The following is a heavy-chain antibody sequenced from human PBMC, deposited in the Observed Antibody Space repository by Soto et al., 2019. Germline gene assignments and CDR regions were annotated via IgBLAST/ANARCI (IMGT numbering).Heavy chain of an antibody. CDR2: IFWDDDK. V-gene: IGHV2-5*02. J-gene: IGHJ4*02. CDR1: GFSLSTSGVG. CDR3: AHRPSYGDYGGTFTY. D-gene: IGHD4-17*01. Sequence: QITLKESGPTLVKPTQTLTLTCTFSGFSLSTSGVGLGWIRQPPGKALEWLAAIFWDDDKRYSPCLKSRLTITKGTSRNQVVLTMTNMDPVDTAPYYCAHRPSYGDYGGTFTYWGQGALVTVSS.